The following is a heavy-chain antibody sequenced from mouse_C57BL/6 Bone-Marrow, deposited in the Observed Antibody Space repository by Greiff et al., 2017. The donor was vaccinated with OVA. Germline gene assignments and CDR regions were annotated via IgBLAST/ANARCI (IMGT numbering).Heavy chain of an antibody. D-gene: IGHD2-5*01. J-gene: IGHJ3*01. CDR2: IDPSDSYT. CDR1: GYTFTSYW. Sequence: QVQLQQPGAELVMPGASVKLSCKASGYTFTSYWMHWVKQRPGQGLEWIGEIDPSDSYTNYNQKFKGKSTLTVDKSSSTAYMQLSSLTSEDSAVYYCASEDYSNHGGFAYWGQGTLVTVSA. CDR3: ASEDYSNHGGFAY. V-gene: IGHV1-69*01.